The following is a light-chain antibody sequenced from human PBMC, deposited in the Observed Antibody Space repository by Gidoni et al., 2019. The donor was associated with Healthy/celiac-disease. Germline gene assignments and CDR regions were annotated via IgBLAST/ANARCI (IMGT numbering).Light chain of an antibody. Sequence: EIVLTQSPATLSLSPVERATLSCSASQSVSSHLAWYQQKPGQAPRLLIYDASNRATCFPSRFSVIGSGTDFTLTISSLDPEAFAFYYCQQRSNWLFTFCHXTKVDIK. CDR3: QQRSNWLFT. CDR2: DAS. J-gene: IGKJ3*01. V-gene: IGKV3-11*01. CDR1: QSVSSH.